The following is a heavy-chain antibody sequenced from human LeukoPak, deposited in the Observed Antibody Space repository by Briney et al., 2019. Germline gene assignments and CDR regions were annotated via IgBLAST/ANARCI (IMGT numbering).Heavy chain of an antibody. V-gene: IGHV4-34*01. D-gene: IGHD1-26*01. J-gene: IGHJ4*02. CDR1: GGFFSGYY. Sequence: SETLSLTCAVYGGFFSGYYWSWIRQPPGKGLEWIGEINHSGSTNYNPSLKSRVTISVDTSKNQFSLKLSSVTAADTAVYYCARGGIVGATTFDFDYWGQGTLVTVSS. CDR3: ARGGIVGATTFDFDY. CDR2: INHSGST.